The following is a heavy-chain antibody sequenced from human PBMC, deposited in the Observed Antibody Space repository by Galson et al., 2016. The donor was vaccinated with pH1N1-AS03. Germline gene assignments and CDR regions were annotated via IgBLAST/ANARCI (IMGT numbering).Heavy chain of an antibody. J-gene: IGHJ3*02. V-gene: IGHV4-39*07. CDR3: ARHSGVTTTVTNAFDI. CDR2: IYYLGYT. Sequence: GLEWIASIYYLGYTYDNPSLKSRVTISVDTSKNQFSLRLSSVTAADTAVYYCARHSGVTTTVTNAFDIWGRGTMVTVSS. D-gene: IGHD4-17*01.